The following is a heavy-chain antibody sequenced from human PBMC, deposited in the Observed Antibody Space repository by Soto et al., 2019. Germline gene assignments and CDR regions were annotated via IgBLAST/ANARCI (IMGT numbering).Heavy chain of an antibody. CDR2: IYYSGST. CDR1: GGSISSYY. V-gene: IGHV4-59*01. J-gene: IGHJ4*02. D-gene: IGHD4-17*01. CDR3: ARYSTDYGDHRFDY. Sequence: PSETLSLTCTVSGGSISSYYWSWIRQPPGKGLEWIGYIYYSGSTNYNPSLKSRVTISVDTSKNQFSLKLSSVTAADTAVYYCARYSTDYGDHRFDYWAQGTLVTVSS.